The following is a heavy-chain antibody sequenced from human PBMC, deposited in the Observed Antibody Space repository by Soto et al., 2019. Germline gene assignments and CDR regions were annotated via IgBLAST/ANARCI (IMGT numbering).Heavy chain of an antibody. V-gene: IGHV4-31*03. CDR3: AREVEAVADDVSLDY. Sequence: QVQLQESGPGLVKPSQTLSLTCTVSGASISSGGYYWSWIRQHPGKGLEWIGYIYYSGSTYYNPSLKSRVTISVDTSKNQFSLKLNSVTAADTAVYYCAREVEAVADDVSLDYWGQGAHVTVSS. CDR2: IYYSGST. D-gene: IGHD6-19*01. J-gene: IGHJ4*02. CDR1: GASISSGGYY.